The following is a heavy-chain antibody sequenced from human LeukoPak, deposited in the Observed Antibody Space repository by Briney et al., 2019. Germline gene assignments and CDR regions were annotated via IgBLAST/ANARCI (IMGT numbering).Heavy chain of an antibody. CDR2: ISYSGST. V-gene: IGHV4-39*01. D-gene: IGHD2-2*01. CDR3: ARLGYCSSTSCHLSWFDP. Sequence: PSETLSLTCTVSGGSISGYNYYWGWIRQPPGKGLEWNGSISYSGSTYYNPSLKSRVIISVDTSKNQFSLKVNSVTAADTAVYYCARLGYCSSTSCHLSWFDPWGQGTLVAVSS. J-gene: IGHJ5*02. CDR1: GGSISGYNYY.